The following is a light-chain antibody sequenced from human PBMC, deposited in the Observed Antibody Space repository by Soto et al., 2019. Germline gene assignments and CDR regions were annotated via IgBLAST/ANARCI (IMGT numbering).Light chain of an antibody. CDR3: QQHNNWPPT. Sequence: EIVMTQSPATMYVSPGERVTLSCMASQSISINLAWCQRKPGQSPRLLFSGASTRATGVPVRFSGSGSGTEFTLSISSLQSEDFAVYFCQQHNNWPPTFGQGTKVDIK. CDR2: GAS. CDR1: QSISIN. J-gene: IGKJ1*01. V-gene: IGKV3-15*01.